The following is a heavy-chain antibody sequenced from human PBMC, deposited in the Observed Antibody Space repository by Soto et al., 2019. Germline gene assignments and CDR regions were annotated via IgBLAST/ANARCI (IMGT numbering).Heavy chain of an antibody. V-gene: IGHV3-23*01. CDR3: AHLAYYSDSSGYP. CDR2: ITGSGATT. D-gene: IGHD3-22*01. CDR1: GLTFSTYA. J-gene: IGHJ4*02. Sequence: GGSLRLSCAVSGLTFSTYAMSWVRQAPGKGLEWVSAITGSGATTYYADSVRGRFTISRDNSKNTLYLQMTSLRAEDTAVYYCAHLAYYSDSSGYPWGQGTLVTVSS.